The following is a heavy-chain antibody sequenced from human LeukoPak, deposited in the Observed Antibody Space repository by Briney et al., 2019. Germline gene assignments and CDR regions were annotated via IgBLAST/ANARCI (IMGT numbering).Heavy chain of an antibody. J-gene: IGHJ4*02. CDR2: IYHSGST. V-gene: IGHV4-38-2*01. CDR1: GYSINSDYF. CDR3: ARILTISYYFDY. D-gene: IGHD3-10*01. Sequence: PSETLSLTGAVSGYSINSDYFWGRIRQPPGKGLEWIGRIYHSGSTYYNPSLKSRVTISVFTSKNQFSLRLSSVTAADTAVYYCARILTISYYFDYWGQGALVTVSS.